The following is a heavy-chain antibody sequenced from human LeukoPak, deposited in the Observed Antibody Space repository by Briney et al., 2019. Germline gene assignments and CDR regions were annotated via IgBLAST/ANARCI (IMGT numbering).Heavy chain of an antibody. D-gene: IGHD5-18*01. J-gene: IGHJ6*03. Sequence: PGGSLRLSCAASGFTFNIYSMNWVRQAPGKGLEWVSRITSSSHYIYYADSVKGRFTISRDNAKNSLYLDMNSLRAEDTAVYYCARDGYSYGWNYYMDVWGKGTTVTVSS. CDR2: ITSSSHYI. V-gene: IGHV3-21*01. CDR1: GFTFNIYS. CDR3: ARDGYSYGWNYYMDV.